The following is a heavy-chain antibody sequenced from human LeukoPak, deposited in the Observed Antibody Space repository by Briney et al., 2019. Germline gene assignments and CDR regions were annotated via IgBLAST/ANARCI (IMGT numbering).Heavy chain of an antibody. D-gene: IGHD4-17*01. Sequence: SGTLSLTCTVSGGSISSGSYYWGWIRQPPGKGLEWIGCIYYSGSTYYNPSLKSRVTISVDTSKSQFSLNLSSVTAADTAVYYCARDHYGDYLRYYYYMDVWGKGTTVTVSS. CDR2: IYYSGST. CDR3: ARDHYGDYLRYYYYMDV. J-gene: IGHJ6*03. V-gene: IGHV4-39*07. CDR1: GGSISSGSYY.